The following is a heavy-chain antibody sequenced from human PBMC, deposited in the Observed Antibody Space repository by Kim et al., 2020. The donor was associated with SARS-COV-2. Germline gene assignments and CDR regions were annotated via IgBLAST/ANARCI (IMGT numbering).Heavy chain of an antibody. CDR3: ARGAYYDILTGPSMGYYFDY. CDR2: IYYSGST. CDR1: GGSISSSSYY. V-gene: IGHV4-39*01. D-gene: IGHD3-9*01. J-gene: IGHJ4*02. Sequence: SETLSLTCTVSGGSISSSSYYWGWIRQPPGKGLEWIGSIYYSGSTYYNPSLKSRVTISVDTSKNQFSLKLSSVTAADTAVYYCARGAYYDILTGPSMGYYFDYWGQGTLVTVSS.